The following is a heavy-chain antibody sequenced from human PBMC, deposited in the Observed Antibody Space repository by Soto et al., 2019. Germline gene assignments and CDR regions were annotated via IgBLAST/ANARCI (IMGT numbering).Heavy chain of an antibody. V-gene: IGHV3-30*18. CDR3: AKEEDIVVSSKPYYYDSSGLGY. CDR1: GFTFSSYG. CDR2: ISHDGSNK. D-gene: IGHD3-22*01. J-gene: IGHJ4*02. Sequence: GGSLRLSCAASGFTFSSYGMHWVRQAPGKGLEWVAVISHDGSNKYYADSVKGRFTISRDNSKNTLYLQMNSLRAEDTAVYYCAKEEDIVVSSKPYYYDSSGLGYWGQGTLVTVSS.